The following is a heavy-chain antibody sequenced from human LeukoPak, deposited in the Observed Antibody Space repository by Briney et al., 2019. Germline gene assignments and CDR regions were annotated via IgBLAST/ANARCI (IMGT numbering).Heavy chain of an antibody. CDR2: INPNSGGT. J-gene: IGHJ3*02. Sequence: ASVKVSCKASGCTFTGYYMHWVRQAPGQGLEWMGWINPNSGGTNYAQKFQGRVTMTRDTSISTAYMELSRLRSDDTAVYYCARPSGDYYDSSGYPFAFDIWGQGTMVTVSS. CDR1: GCTFTGYY. CDR3: ARPSGDYYDSSGYPFAFDI. V-gene: IGHV1-2*02. D-gene: IGHD3-22*01.